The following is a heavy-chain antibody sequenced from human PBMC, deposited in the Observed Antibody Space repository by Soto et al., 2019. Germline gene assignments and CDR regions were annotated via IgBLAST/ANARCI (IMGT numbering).Heavy chain of an antibody. D-gene: IGHD3-10*01. V-gene: IGHV3-74*03. Sequence: EVQLVESGGGLLQPGGSLRLSCAASGFTFSSYWMHWVRQAPGKGLVWVSRINSDGSRTTYADSAKGRFTISRDNAKNKLYLQMNSLRAEDTAVYYCASTVSMVRGHGMDVWGQGTTVTVSS. CDR2: INSDGSRT. CDR1: GFTFSSYW. J-gene: IGHJ6*02. CDR3: ASTVSMVRGHGMDV.